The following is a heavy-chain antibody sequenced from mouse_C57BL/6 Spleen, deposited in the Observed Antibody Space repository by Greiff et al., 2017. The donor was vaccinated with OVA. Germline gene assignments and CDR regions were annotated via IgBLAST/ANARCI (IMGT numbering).Heavy chain of an antibody. CDR3: ASPPYYGSSYGYFDV. J-gene: IGHJ1*03. Sequence: VQLQQSVAELVRPGASVKLSCTASGFNIKNTYMHWVKQRPEQGLEWIGRIDPANGNTKYAPKFQGKATITADTSSNTAYLQLSSLTSEDTAIYYCASPPYYGSSYGYFDVWGTGTTVTVSS. D-gene: IGHD1-1*01. V-gene: IGHV14-3*01. CDR1: GFNIKNTY. CDR2: IDPANGNT.